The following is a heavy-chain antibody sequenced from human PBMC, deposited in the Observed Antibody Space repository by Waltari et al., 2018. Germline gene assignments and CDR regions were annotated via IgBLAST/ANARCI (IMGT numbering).Heavy chain of an antibody. CDR2: ISGGGYPI. D-gene: IGHD3-10*01. J-gene: IGHJ4*02. CDR3: APLGVSRLTWTD. Sequence: EVQLVESGGGVVQPGGSLRLPGAASGFLFSNNGMNWVRQAPGKGLEWVAHISGGGYPIYYADSVKGRFTISRDNAENSLFLQMNGLRAEDTAVYYCAPLGVSRLTWTDWGQGTLVTVSS. CDR1: GFLFSNNG. V-gene: IGHV3-48*01.